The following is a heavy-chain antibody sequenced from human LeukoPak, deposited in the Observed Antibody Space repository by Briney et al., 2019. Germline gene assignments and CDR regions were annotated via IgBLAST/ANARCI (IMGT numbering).Heavy chain of an antibody. Sequence: TGGSLRLSCAASGFNFRGYGTHWVRQAPGKGLEWVAVIWYDASNQYYADSVKGRFTISRDNSKNTLYLQMNSLRAEDTAVYYCARVDRGLDYWGQGTLVIVSS. D-gene: IGHD1-14*01. CDR1: GFNFRGYG. V-gene: IGHV3-33*01. CDR3: ARVDRGLDY. J-gene: IGHJ4*02. CDR2: IWYDASNQ.